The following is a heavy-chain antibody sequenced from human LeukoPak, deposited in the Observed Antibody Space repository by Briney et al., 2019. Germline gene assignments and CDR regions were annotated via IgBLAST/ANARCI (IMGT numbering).Heavy chain of an antibody. D-gene: IGHD2-15*01. CDR2: ISVSDDST. Sequence: PGGSLRLSCAASGFSSSDYTMNWVRQSPGKGLEWVSGISVSDDSTYYADSVKGRFTISRDKSNNMLYLQMNSLRAADTAVYYCARAPAGCGGTCPFDSWGQGTLVTVSS. J-gene: IGHJ4*02. CDR1: GFSSSDYT. CDR3: ARAPAGCGGTCPFDS. V-gene: IGHV3-23*01.